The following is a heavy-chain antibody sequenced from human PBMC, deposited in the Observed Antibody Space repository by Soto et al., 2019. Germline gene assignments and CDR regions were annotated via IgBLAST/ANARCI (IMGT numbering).Heavy chain of an antibody. CDR1: GFTFDDYT. D-gene: IGHD3-10*01. CDR3: AKPRNAGYTMADAFDI. CDR2: ISWDGGST. J-gene: IGHJ3*02. V-gene: IGHV3-43*01. Sequence: GGSLRLSCAASGFTFDDYTMHWVRQAPGKGLEWVSLISWDGGSTYYADSVKGRFTISRDNSKNSLYLQMNSLRTEDTALYYCAKPRNAGYTMADAFDIWGQGTMVTVSS.